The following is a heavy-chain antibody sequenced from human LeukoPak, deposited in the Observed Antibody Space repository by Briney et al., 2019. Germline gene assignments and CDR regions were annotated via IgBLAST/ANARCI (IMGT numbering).Heavy chain of an antibody. CDR1: GGSISSGGYY. CDR3: ARSGPFHYYYMDV. J-gene: IGHJ6*03. D-gene: IGHD5-12*01. CDR2: IYYSGST. V-gene: IGHV4-31*03. Sequence: SQTLSLTCTVSGGSISSGGYYWRWIRQHPGKGLEWIGYIYYSGSTYYNPSLKSRVTISVDTSKNQFSLKLSSVTAADTAVYYCARSGPFHYYYMDVWGKGTTVTVSS.